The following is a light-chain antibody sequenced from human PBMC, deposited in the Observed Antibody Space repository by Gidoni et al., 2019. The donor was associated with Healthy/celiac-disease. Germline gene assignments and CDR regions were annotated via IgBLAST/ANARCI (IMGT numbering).Light chain of an antibody. CDR3: QKNNSASWT. V-gene: IGKV1-27*01. J-gene: IGKJ1*01. CDR2: AAS. Sequence: DIQITLSPSSLSASVGDRVTITCRASQGTSNYLAWYQQKPGKVPKLLIYAASTLQSGVSSRFSGSGSGTDFTLTISSLQPEDVATYYCQKNNSASWTFGQGTKVEIK. CDR1: QGTSNY.